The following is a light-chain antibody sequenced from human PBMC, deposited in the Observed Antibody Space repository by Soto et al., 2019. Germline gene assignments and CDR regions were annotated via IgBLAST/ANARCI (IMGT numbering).Light chain of an antibody. CDR2: GAS. CDR3: QQYNTWPWT. V-gene: IGKV3-15*01. Sequence: EIVMTQSPATLSVSPGERATLSCRASQSVSSNLAWYQQKPGQAPRLLIYGASTRATGIPARFSGSGSGTEFPITSSSVQSEDVAVYYCQQYNTWPWTFGQGTKVEIK. CDR1: QSVSSN. J-gene: IGKJ1*01.